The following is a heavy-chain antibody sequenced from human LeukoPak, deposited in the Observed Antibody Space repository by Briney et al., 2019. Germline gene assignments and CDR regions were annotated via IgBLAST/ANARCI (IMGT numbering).Heavy chain of an antibody. Sequence: GGSLRLSCAASGFTFSSYAMSWVRQAPGKGLEWVSAISGSGGSTYYADSVKGRFTISRDNSKNTLYLQMNSLRAEDTAVYYCAKGGVLWFGDLYYFGYWGQGTLVTVSS. CDR2: ISGSGGST. CDR1: GFTFSSYA. CDR3: AKGGVLWFGDLYYFGY. D-gene: IGHD3-10*01. V-gene: IGHV3-23*01. J-gene: IGHJ4*02.